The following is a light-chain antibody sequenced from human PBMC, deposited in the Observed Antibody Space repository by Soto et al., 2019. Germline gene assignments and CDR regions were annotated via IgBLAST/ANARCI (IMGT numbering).Light chain of an antibody. CDR1: SSDVGGYNY. CDR3: SSYTSSSTGV. Sequence: QSVLTQPASVSGSPAQAITISCTGTSSDVGGYNYVSWYQQHPGKAPKLMIYDVSNRPSGVSNRFSGSKSGNTASLTISGLQAEDEADYYCSSYTSSSTGVFGTGTKSPS. V-gene: IGLV2-14*01. J-gene: IGLJ1*01. CDR2: DVS.